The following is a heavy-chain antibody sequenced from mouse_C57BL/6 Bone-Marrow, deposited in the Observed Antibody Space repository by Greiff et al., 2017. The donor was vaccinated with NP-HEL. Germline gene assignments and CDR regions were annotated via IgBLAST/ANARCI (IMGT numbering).Heavy chain of an antibody. V-gene: IGHV1-15*01. D-gene: IGHD2-5*01. J-gene: IGHJ2*01. CDR3: TEGDSNWFFDY. CDR1: GYTFTDYE. Sequence: VQLQQSGTELVRPGASVTLSCKASGYTFTDYEMHWVKQTPVHGLEWIGAIDPETGGTAYNQKFKGKAILTADKSSSTAYMELRSLTSEDSAVYYCTEGDSNWFFDYWGQGTTLTVSS. CDR2: IDPETGGT.